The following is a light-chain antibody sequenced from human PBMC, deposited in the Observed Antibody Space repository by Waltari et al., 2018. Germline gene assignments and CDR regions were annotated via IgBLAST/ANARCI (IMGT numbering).Light chain of an antibody. CDR1: NSNIGRNS. J-gene: IGLJ1*01. Sequence: QSVLTQPPSMSGTPGQTVSISCSGTNSNIGRNSVFWYQQFPGTAPNLLIYRDDQRPSGVPERFSGSKSGTSASLAIRGLRSEDEADYYCAAWDDSLTVSYVFGSGTKVTV. V-gene: IGLV1-47*01. CDR2: RDD. CDR3: AAWDDSLTVSYV.